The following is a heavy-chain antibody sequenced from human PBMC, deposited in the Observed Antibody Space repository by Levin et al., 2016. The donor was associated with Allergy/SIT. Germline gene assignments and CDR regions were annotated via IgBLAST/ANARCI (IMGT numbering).Heavy chain of an antibody. J-gene: IGHJ4*02. Sequence: GESLKISCAASEFTFSTYTMNWVRQAPGKGLEWVSSISSSSTYIYYADSVKGRFTISRDNVNNSLFLQMNSLRAEDTAVYYCAKSLSRSGAHAVGDSWGQGTLVTVSS. CDR2: ISSSSTYI. D-gene: IGHD6-25*01. CDR3: AKSLSRSGAHAVGDS. CDR1: EFTFSTYT. V-gene: IGHV3-21*01.